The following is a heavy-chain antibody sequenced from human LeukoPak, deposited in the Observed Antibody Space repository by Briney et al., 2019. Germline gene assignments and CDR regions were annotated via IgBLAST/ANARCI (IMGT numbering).Heavy chain of an antibody. Sequence: GGSLRLSCAASGFTFTNYWMHWVRQAPGMGLVWVSRLPPDELGIIYADSVKGRFTVSRDNAKNTVYLQMNSLRAEDTAVYYCARDLPRRYSGSIGRFDPWGQGTLVTVSS. CDR1: GFTFTNYW. V-gene: IGHV3-74*01. D-gene: IGHD1-26*01. CDR3: ARDLPRRYSGSIGRFDP. J-gene: IGHJ5*02. CDR2: LPPDELGI.